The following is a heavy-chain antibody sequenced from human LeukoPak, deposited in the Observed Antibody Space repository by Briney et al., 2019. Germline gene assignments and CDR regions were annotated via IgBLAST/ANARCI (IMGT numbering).Heavy chain of an antibody. CDR3: AREGQGYYDSSGYYGNDAFDI. CDR1: GGSIGSGDYY. J-gene: IGHJ3*02. CDR2: IYYSGST. V-gene: IGHV4-30-4*01. Sequence: PSETLSLTCTVSGGSIGSGDYYWSWIRQPPGKGLEWIGYIYYSGSTYYNPPLKSRVTISVDTSKNQFSLKLSSVTAADTAVYYCAREGQGYYDSSGYYGNDAFDIWGQGTMVTVSS. D-gene: IGHD3-22*01.